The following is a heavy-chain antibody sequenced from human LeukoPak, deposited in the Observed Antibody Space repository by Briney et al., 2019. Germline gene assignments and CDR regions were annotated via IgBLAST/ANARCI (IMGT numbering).Heavy chain of an antibody. J-gene: IGHJ4*02. CDR1: GFTLSSYA. D-gene: IGHD5-18*01. V-gene: IGHV3-23*01. CDR3: AKDRAMGDY. CDR2: ISGSGGST. Sequence: SGGSLRLSCAASGFTLSSYAMSWVRQAPGKGLEWVSVISGSGGSTYSADSVKGRFTISRDNSKNSLYLQMSSLRTEDTALYYCAKDRAMGDYWGQGTLVTVSS.